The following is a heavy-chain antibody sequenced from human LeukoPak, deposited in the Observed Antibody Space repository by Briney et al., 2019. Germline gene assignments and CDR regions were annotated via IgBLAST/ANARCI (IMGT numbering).Heavy chain of an antibody. Sequence: GGSLRLSCAVSGFTFSDYYMSWIRQAPGKGLEWVAYISSGGSTISHADSVKGRFTISRDNSKNTLYLQMNSLRAEDTAVYYCAKDPYSGYDYYFDYWGQGTLVTVSS. J-gene: IGHJ4*02. V-gene: IGHV3-11*01. CDR1: GFTFSDYY. CDR2: ISSGGSTI. CDR3: AKDPYSGYDYYFDY. D-gene: IGHD5-12*01.